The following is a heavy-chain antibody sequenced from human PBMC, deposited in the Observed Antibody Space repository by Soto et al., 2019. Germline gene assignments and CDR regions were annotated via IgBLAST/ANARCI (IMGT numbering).Heavy chain of an antibody. CDR2: ITSSTTI. CDR1: GLTFSTYG. J-gene: IGHJ6*02. Sequence: LVESGGGQVQPGGSLRLSCEASGLTFSTYGFNWVRQAPGKGLEWVSYITSSTTIYYADSVRGRFTTSRDNAKNSLYLQMNSLRDEDTAVYYCARQRNGAGDVWGQGTTVTVSS. V-gene: IGHV3-48*02. D-gene: IGHD1-1*01. CDR3: ARQRNGAGDV.